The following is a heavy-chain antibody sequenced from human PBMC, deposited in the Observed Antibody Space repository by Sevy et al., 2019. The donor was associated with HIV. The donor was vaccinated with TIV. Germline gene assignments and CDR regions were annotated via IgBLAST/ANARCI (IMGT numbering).Heavy chain of an antibody. D-gene: IGHD3-9*01. CDR1: GIIFTTSG. CDR2: ISYHGRDK. Sequence: GGSLRLSCVVSGIIFTTSGMRWVRQAPGKGLEWVAVISYHGRDKFYADSVKGRATISRDNSKNILYLQMDGLRTEDTAVYYCAKDFTGYNGMDVWGQGTMVTVSS. CDR3: AKDFTGYNGMDV. V-gene: IGHV3-30*18. J-gene: IGHJ6*02.